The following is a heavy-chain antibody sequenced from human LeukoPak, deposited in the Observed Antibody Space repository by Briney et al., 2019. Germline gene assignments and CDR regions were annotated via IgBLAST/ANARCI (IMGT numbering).Heavy chain of an antibody. D-gene: IGHD2-15*01. Sequence: ASVKVSCKASGYTFTGCYIHWVRQAPGQGLEWMGWINPNSGGTKYAQKFQGRVTMTRDTSISTAYMELNRLISDDTAVYYCARVESLYCSSGSCYDYWGQGTLVTVSS. CDR3: ARVESLYCSSGSCYDY. V-gene: IGHV1-2*02. CDR1: GYTFTGCY. J-gene: IGHJ4*02. CDR2: INPNSGGT.